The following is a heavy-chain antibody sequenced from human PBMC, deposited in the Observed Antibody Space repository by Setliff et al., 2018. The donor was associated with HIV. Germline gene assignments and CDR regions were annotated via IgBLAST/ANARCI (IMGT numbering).Heavy chain of an antibody. Sequence: GASVKVSCKASKGTFTTYRFTWVRQAPGQGLEWMGRIIPILGTANYAQKFQGRVTINTDESTSTAYMEVTSLTSEDTAVYYCTRASGFGELLHGFDIWGQGTMVTVSS. D-gene: IGHD3-10*01. CDR3: TRASGFGELLHGFDI. CDR2: IIPILGTA. CDR1: KGTFTTYR. J-gene: IGHJ3*02. V-gene: IGHV1-69*11.